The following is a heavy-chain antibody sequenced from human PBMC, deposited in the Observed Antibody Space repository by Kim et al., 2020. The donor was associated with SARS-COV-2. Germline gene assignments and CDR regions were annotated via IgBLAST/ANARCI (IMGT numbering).Heavy chain of an antibody. Sequence: GGSLRLSCAASGFTFSDYYMSWIRQAPGKGLEWVSYISSSGSTIYYADSVKGRFTISRDNAKNSLYLQMNSLRAEDTAVYYCAREGGYCSSTSCYLLYYGMDVWGQGTTVTVSS. J-gene: IGHJ6*02. CDR2: ISSSGSTI. CDR3: AREGGYCSSTSCYLLYYGMDV. V-gene: IGHV3-11*04. D-gene: IGHD2-2*01. CDR1: GFTFSDYY.